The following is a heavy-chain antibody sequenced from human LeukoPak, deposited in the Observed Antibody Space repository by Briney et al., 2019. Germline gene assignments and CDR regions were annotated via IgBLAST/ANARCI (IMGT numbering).Heavy chain of an antibody. J-gene: IGHJ4*02. Sequence: GGSLRLSCAASGFTFSNAWMSWVRQAPGKGLEWVGRTKSKTDGGTTDYAAPVKGRFTISRDDSKNTLYLQMNSLKTEDTAVYYCTTATVTTKFDYWGQGTLVTVSS. CDR1: GFTFSNAW. D-gene: IGHD4-17*01. CDR2: TKSKTDGGTT. V-gene: IGHV3-15*01. CDR3: TTATVTTKFDY.